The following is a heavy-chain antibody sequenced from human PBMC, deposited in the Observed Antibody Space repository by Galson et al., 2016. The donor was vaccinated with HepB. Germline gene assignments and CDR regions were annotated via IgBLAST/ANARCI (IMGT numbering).Heavy chain of an antibody. CDR3: ANSYCSLTRCYLWYFHH. J-gene: IGHJ1*01. V-gene: IGHV3-23*01. D-gene: IGHD2-2*01. CDR1: GFTFSNYT. CDR2: ISGSGRST. Sequence: SLRLSCAASGFTFSNYTMTWVRQAPGKGLEWVSAISGSGRSTYYADSVKGRFTISRDNSKNTLYLQMNSLRAEDTAMYYCANSYCSLTRCYLWYFHHWGQGTLVTVSS.